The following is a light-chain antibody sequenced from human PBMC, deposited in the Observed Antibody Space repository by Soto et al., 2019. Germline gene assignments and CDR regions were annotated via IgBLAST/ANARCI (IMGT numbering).Light chain of an antibody. V-gene: IGKV3-11*01. J-gene: IGKJ1*01. CDR3: HQRQSWPRT. CDR2: YTS. Sequence: EIVLTQSPATLSSSPGETATLSCRASQYVGTRLAWYQHKPGQAPRLLIYYTSNRATGIPARFSGSGSGTDFTLTISSLAPEDFAIYYCHQRQSWPRTFGQGTQVDIK. CDR1: QYVGTR.